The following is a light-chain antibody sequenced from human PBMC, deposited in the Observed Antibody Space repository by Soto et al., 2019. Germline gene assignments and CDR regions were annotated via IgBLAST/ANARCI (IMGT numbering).Light chain of an antibody. CDR2: RNN. J-gene: IGLJ2*01. CDR3: AAWDDSLSGPV. Sequence: QSVLTQRPSASGTPGQRVTISCSGSSSNIGSNYVYWYQHLPGTAPKLLIYRNNQRPSGVPDRFSGSKSGTSASLAISGLRSEDEADYYCAAWDDSLSGPVFGGGTKLTVL. V-gene: IGLV1-47*01. CDR1: SSNIGSNY.